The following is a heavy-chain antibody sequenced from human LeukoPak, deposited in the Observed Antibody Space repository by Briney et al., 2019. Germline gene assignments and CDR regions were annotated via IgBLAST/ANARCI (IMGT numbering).Heavy chain of an antibody. CDR3: ARDGGTGYSSSWYLGGIDY. CDR2: IYYSGST. V-gene: IGHV4-59*01. CDR1: GGSISSYY. D-gene: IGHD6-13*01. Sequence: SETLSLTCTVSGGSISSYYWSWIRQPPGKGLEWIGYIYYSGSTNYNPSLKSRVTISVDTSKNQFSLKLSSVTAADTAVYYCARDGGTGYSSSWYLGGIDYWGQGTLVTVSS. J-gene: IGHJ4*02.